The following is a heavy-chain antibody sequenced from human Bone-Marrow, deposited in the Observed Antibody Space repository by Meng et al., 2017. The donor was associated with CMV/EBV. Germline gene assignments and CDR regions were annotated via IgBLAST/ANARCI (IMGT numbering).Heavy chain of an antibody. CDR2: INWNSNSI. CDR3: AKDRGSGSSLGGYYAMDV. V-gene: IGHV3-9*03. Sequence: SLKISCAASGFTFDDYAMHWVRQAPGKGLEWVSGINWNSNSIGYADSVKGRFTISRDNAKNSLYLQMNSLRAEDMALFYCAKDRGSGSSLGGYYAMDVWGQGTTVTVSS. D-gene: IGHD3-16*01. J-gene: IGHJ6*02. CDR1: GFTFDDYA.